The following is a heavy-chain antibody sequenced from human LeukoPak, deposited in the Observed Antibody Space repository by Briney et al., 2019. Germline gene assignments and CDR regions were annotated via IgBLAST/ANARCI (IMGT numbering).Heavy chain of an antibody. Sequence: GASVKVSCKASGYTFTDYFMNWVRQAPGQGLEWTGWINPHSDGTNYAQKFQGRLTMTWDTSISAAYMALSSLTSDDTATFYCARTPLGGAFYMDVWGQGTAVVVSS. D-gene: IGHD2-15*01. CDR3: ARTPLGGAFYMDV. CDR2: INPHSDGT. J-gene: IGHJ6*03. CDR1: GYTFTDYF. V-gene: IGHV1-2*02.